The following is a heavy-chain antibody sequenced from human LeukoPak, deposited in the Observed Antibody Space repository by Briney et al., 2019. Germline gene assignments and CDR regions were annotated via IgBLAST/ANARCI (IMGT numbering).Heavy chain of an antibody. D-gene: IGHD6-19*01. J-gene: IGHJ4*02. CDR3: ARAVAGTQDY. CDR1: GASISSFY. CDR2: IYSSGST. V-gene: IGHV4-59*01. Sequence: SEALSLTCTVSGASISSFYRSWIRQPPGKGLEWIGYIYSSGSTNYNPSLKSRVTISIDTSKNQFSLKLSSVTAADTAVYYCARAVAGTQDYWGQGTLVTVSS.